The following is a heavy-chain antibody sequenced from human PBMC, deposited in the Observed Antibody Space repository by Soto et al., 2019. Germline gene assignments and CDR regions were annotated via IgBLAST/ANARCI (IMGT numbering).Heavy chain of an antibody. CDR3: ARDLDGSGSYYTDY. D-gene: IGHD3-10*01. V-gene: IGHV1-18*01. J-gene: IGHJ4*02. Sequence: ASVKVSCRASGYIFITYGISWVRQAPGQGLEWMGRISTYNGNTNYAQNLQGRVTMTTDTSTSTAYMELRSLRSDDTAVYYCARDLDGSGSYYTDYWGPGTLVTVSS. CDR2: ISTYNGNT. CDR1: GYIFITYG.